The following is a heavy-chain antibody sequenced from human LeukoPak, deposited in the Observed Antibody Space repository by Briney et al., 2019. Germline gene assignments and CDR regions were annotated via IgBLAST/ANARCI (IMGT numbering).Heavy chain of an antibody. CDR3: ASFSRGYSYGFGSGHYYYYYGMDV. J-gene: IGHJ6*02. CDR2: INHSGST. CDR1: GGSISSYY. D-gene: IGHD5-18*01. Sequence: SETLSLTCTVSGGSISSYYWSWIRQPPGKGLEWIGEINHSGSTNYNPSLKSRVTISVDTSKNQFSLKLSSVTAADTAVYYCASFSRGYSYGFGSGHYYYYYGMDVWGQGTTVTVSS. V-gene: IGHV4-34*01.